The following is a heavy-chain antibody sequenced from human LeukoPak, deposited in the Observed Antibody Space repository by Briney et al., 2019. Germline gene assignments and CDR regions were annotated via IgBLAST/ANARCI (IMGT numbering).Heavy chain of an antibody. Sequence: SETLSLTCTVSGGSISSYYWSWIRQPPGKGLEWIGYIYYSGSPNYNPSLKSRVTISVDTSKNQFSLKLSSVTAADTAVYYCARESTGSGPPGWFDPWGQGTLVTVSS. CDR3: ARESTGSGPPGWFDP. V-gene: IGHV4-59*01. CDR2: IYYSGSP. D-gene: IGHD6-19*01. J-gene: IGHJ5*02. CDR1: GGSISSYY.